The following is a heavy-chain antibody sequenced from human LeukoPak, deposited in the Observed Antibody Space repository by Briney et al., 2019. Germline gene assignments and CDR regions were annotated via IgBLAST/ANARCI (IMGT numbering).Heavy chain of an antibody. CDR1: GYTFSSYG. CDR3: ARASGYSYGPRDY. D-gene: IGHD5-18*01. J-gene: IGHJ4*02. V-gene: IGHV1-18*01. Sequence: ASVKVSCKASGYTFSSYGVTRVRQAPGQGLEWMGWISAHTGHTSYAQKLQDRITMTTDTSTSTAYMELRSLRSDDTAVYFCARASGYSYGPRDYWGQGTLVTVSS. CDR2: ISAHTGHT.